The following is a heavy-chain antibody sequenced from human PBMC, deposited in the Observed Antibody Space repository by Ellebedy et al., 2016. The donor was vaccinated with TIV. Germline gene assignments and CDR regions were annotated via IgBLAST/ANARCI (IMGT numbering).Heavy chain of an antibody. V-gene: IGHV1-69*06. Sequence: SVKVSXXASGGTFSSYAISWVRQAPGQGLEWMGGIIPIFGTANYAQKFQGRVTITADKSTSTAYMELSSLRSEDTAVYYCARFGVVVAATPDYYYGMDVWGQGTTVTVSS. CDR2: IIPIFGTA. CDR1: GGTFSSYA. J-gene: IGHJ6*02. D-gene: IGHD2-15*01. CDR3: ARFGVVVAATPDYYYGMDV.